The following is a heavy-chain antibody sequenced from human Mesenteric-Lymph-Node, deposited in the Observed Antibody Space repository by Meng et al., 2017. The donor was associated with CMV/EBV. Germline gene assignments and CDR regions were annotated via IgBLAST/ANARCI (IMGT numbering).Heavy chain of an antibody. Sequence: ASVKVSCKASGYTFTSYDINWVRQAPGQGLEWMGWISAYNGNTNYAQKLQGRVTMTTDTSTSTAYMELRSLRSDDTAVYYCARQLVNPWFDPWGQGTLVTVAA. CDR3: ARQLVNPWFDP. CDR2: ISAYNGNT. D-gene: IGHD6-13*01. CDR1: GYTFTSYD. V-gene: IGHV1-18*01. J-gene: IGHJ5*02.